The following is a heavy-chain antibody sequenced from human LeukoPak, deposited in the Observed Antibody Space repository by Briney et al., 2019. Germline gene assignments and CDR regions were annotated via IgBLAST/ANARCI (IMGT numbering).Heavy chain of an antibody. D-gene: IGHD6-19*01. J-gene: IGHJ4*02. Sequence: PGGSLRLSCAASGFTFSSYSMNWVRQAPGKGLEWVSSISSSSSYIYYADSVKGRFTISRDNAKNSLYLHMNSLRAEDTAVYYCARDWAVAGKGYYFDYWGQGTLVTVSS. CDR2: ISSSSSYI. V-gene: IGHV3-21*01. CDR1: GFTFSSYS. CDR3: ARDWAVAGKGYYFDY.